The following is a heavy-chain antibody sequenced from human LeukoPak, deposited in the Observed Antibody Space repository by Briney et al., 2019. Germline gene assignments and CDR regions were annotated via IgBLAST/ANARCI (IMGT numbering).Heavy chain of an antibody. V-gene: IGHV4-61*01. D-gene: IGHD3-3*01. CDR1: GGSISSGSYY. Sequence: SETLSLTCTVSGGSISSGSYYWSWLRQPPGKGLEWIGYIYYSGSTNYNPSLKSRVTISVDTSKNQFSLKLSSVTAADTAVYYCARGWTTNDFWSGYSTLDYYYMDVWGKGTTVTVSS. J-gene: IGHJ6*03. CDR3: ARGWTTNDFWSGYSTLDYYYMDV. CDR2: IYYSGST.